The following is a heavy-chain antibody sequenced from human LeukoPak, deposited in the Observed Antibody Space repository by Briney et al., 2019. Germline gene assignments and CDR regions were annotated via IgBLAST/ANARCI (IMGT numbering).Heavy chain of an antibody. V-gene: IGHV3-7*01. Sequence: PGGSLRLSCAASGFTFSSYAMSWVRQAPGKGLEWVANIKQDGSEKYYVDSVKGRFTISRDNAKNSLYLQMNSLRAEDTAVYYCAREGIAACFDYWGQGTLVTVSS. CDR3: AREGIAACFDY. CDR1: GFTFSSYA. J-gene: IGHJ4*02. CDR2: IKQDGSEK. D-gene: IGHD6-13*01.